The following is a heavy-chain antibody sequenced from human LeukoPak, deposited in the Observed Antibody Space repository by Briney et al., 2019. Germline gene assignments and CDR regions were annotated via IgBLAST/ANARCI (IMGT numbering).Heavy chain of an antibody. CDR3: AREHLGYCSSTSCYGAY. V-gene: IGHV3-23*01. D-gene: IGHD2-2*01. Sequence: GGSLRLSCAASGYTFSSYAMSWVRQAPGKGPEWVSAISGSGGSTYYADSVKGRFTISRDNSKNTLYLQMNSLRAEDTAVYYCAREHLGYCSSTSCYGAYWGQGTLVTVSS. CDR2: ISGSGGST. J-gene: IGHJ4*02. CDR1: GYTFSSYA.